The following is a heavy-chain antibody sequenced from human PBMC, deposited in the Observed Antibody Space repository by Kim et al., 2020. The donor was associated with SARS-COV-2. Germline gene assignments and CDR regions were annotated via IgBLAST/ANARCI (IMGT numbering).Heavy chain of an antibody. CDR1: GGSISSYY. V-gene: IGHV4-59*01. Sequence: SETLSLTCTVSGGSISSYYWSWIRQPPGKGLEWIGYIYYSGSTNYNPSLKSRVTISVDTSKNQFSLKLSSVTAADTAVYYCARGVWSYSFDYWGQGTLVTVSS. J-gene: IGHJ4*02. CDR3: ARGVWSYSFDY. D-gene: IGHD1-26*01. CDR2: IYYSGST.